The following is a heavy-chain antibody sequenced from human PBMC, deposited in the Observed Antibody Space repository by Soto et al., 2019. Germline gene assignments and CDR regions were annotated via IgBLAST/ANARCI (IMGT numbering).Heavy chain of an antibody. CDR2: IWYDGSNK. CDR1: GFTFSSYG. D-gene: IGHD6-13*01. CDR3: ASVRYSSSWTHYWYFDL. J-gene: IGHJ2*01. V-gene: IGHV3-33*01. Sequence: QVQLVESGGGVVQPGRSLRLSCAASGFTFSSYGMHWVRQAPGKGLEWVAVIWYDGSNKYYADSVKGRFTISRVNSRTTRYLQMNSVTAEDTAVYYCASVRYSSSWTHYWYFDLWGRGTLVTVSS.